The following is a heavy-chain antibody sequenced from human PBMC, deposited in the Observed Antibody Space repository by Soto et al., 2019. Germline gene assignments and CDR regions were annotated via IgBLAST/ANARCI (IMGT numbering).Heavy chain of an antibody. Sequence: QTLLLTCPMTLHSVSSHSAGWKWIRQSPSRGLEWAGRTYYRSMWYNDYAVSVKSRININPDTSKNKFSLQLTSVTPGYRAVYYCVRHVGGLEVSGQGTTFAV. V-gene: IGHV6-1*01. CDR1: LHSVSSHSAG. J-gene: IGHJ6*02. CDR2: TYYRSMWYN. CDR3: VRHVGGLEV. D-gene: IGHD1-26*01.